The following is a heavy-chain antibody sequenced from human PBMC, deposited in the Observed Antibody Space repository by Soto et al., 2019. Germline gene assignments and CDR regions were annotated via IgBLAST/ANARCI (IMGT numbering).Heavy chain of an antibody. Sequence: EVQLVESGGDLVQRGGSLRLSCAASGFPFSSYWMHWVRHTPGKGLDWVARISGDGVTTYYADSVTGRFTVSRDNAKNTLSLQISGPRAEVTAVYYCAREYYGLLTGYYTDYWGQGTLVSVSS. D-gene: IGHD3-9*01. CDR3: AREYYGLLTGYYTDY. J-gene: IGHJ4*02. CDR2: ISGDGVTT. CDR1: GFPFSSYW. V-gene: IGHV3-74*01.